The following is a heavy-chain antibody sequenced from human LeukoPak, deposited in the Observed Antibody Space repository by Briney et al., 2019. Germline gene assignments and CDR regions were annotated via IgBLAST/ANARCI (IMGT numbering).Heavy chain of an antibody. V-gene: IGHV4-4*02. J-gene: IGHJ5*02. CDR3: ARGPRYSSSWYRNWFDP. CDR2: IFHSGRT. D-gene: IGHD6-13*01. CDR1: GGSISSNNW. Sequence: SGTLSLTCAVSGGSISSNNWWSWVRQPPGKGLEWIGEIFHSGRTNYKPFLESRVTMSVDKSKNQFSLRLSSVTVVDTAVYYCARGPRYSSSWYRNWFDPWGQGTLVTVSS.